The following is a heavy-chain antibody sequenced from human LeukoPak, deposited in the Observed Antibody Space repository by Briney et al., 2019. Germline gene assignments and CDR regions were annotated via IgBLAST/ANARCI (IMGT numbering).Heavy chain of an antibody. J-gene: IGHJ5*02. D-gene: IGHD2-2*01. Sequence: ASVKVSCKASGYTFTIYGISWVRQAPGQGLEWMGWISAYNGNTNYAQKFQGRVTLTTDTSTSTAYMELRSLRSDDTAVYYCARDLPLIVVVPAATKRNWFDPWGQGTLVTVSS. CDR1: GYTFTIYG. V-gene: IGHV1-18*04. CDR3: ARDLPLIVVVPAATKRNWFDP. CDR2: ISAYNGNT.